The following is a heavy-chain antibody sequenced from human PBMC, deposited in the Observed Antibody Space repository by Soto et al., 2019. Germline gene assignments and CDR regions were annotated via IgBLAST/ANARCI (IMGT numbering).Heavy chain of an antibody. CDR2: ISYSGST. CDR3: ARTYVTDVVVVPASKDYMDV. D-gene: IGHD2-2*01. V-gene: IGHV4-39*01. Sequence: QLQLQESGPGLVKPSETLSLTCTVSGGSISSSSSSWGWIRQPPGKGLEWLGIISYSGSTYYSPSLKSRVTISVDASKNLFSLKLSSVTAADTAVYYCARTYVTDVVVVPASKDYMDVWSKGTTVTVSS. J-gene: IGHJ6*03. CDR1: GGSISSSSSS.